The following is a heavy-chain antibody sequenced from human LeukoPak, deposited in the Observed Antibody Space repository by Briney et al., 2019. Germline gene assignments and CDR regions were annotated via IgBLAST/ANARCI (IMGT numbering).Heavy chain of an antibody. CDR1: GFTFNNYA. J-gene: IGHJ4*01. CDR3: TRLLSTYSTSAY. Sequence: GGSLRLSCAASGFTFNNYAMRWVRGGPGRGLEWVSSIACSGDNIYYADSVKGRFTISRDNPKNTLYLQMNSLRVEDTAMYYGTRLLSTYSTSAYWGEGTLVTVSS. D-gene: IGHD6-6*01. V-gene: IGHV3-23*01. CDR2: IACSGDNI.